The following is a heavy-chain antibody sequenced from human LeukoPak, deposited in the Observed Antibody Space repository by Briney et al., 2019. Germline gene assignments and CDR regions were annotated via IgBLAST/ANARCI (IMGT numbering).Heavy chain of an antibody. CDR3: ANRGSVVTAMSGHWFDP. V-gene: IGHV4-34*01. J-gene: IGHJ5*02. CDR2: INHSEST. Sequence: SETLPLTCAVYGGSFNNYYWSWIRQPPGKGLEWIGEINHSESTNYNPSLKSRVTISVDTSKNQFSLKLSSVAAADTAVYYCANRGSVVTAMSGHWFDPWGQGTLVTVSS. D-gene: IGHD2-21*02. CDR1: GGSFNNYY.